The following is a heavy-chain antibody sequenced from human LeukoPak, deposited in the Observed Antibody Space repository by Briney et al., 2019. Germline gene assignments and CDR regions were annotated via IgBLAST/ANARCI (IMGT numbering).Heavy chain of an antibody. J-gene: IGHJ4*02. Sequence: PGGSLRLSCAASGFTFSSYAMSWVRQAPGKGLEWVSAISGSGGSTYYADSVKGRFTISRDNSKNTLYLQMNSRRAEDTAVYYCAKNRGRSVYYYDSSGYYELFDYWGQGTLVTVSA. CDR1: GFTFSSYA. D-gene: IGHD3-22*01. V-gene: IGHV3-23*01. CDR3: AKNRGRSVYYYDSSGYYELFDY. CDR2: ISGSGGST.